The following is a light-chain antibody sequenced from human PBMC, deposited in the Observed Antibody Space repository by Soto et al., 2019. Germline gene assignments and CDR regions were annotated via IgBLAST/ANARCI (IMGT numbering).Light chain of an antibody. J-gene: IGLJ1*01. CDR3: CSYAGSGTDNYV. CDR1: SSDIGTYNL. Sequence: QSALTQPASVSGSPGQSITISCTGTSSDIGTYNLVSWYQHYPGKAPKLMIYEGIKRPSGVSNRFSGSKSGNTAFLTISGLQAEDEADYYCCSYAGSGTDNYVFESGTKVTVL. CDR2: EGI. V-gene: IGLV2-23*01.